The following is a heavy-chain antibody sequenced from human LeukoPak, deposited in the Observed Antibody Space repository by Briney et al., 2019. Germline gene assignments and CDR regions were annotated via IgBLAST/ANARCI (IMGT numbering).Heavy chain of an antibody. CDR1: GGSFSGYY. J-gene: IGHJ6*03. CDR2: INHSGST. CDR3: ASRRKHYYDSSGYYYYYYYMDG. D-gene: IGHD3-22*01. V-gene: IGHV4-34*01. Sequence: SETLSLTCAVYGGSFSGYYWSWIRQPPGKGLEWIGEINHSGSTNYNPSLTSRVTISVDTSKNQFSLKRSSVTAADTAVYYCASRRKHYYDSSGYYYYYYYMDGWGKGTTVTVSS.